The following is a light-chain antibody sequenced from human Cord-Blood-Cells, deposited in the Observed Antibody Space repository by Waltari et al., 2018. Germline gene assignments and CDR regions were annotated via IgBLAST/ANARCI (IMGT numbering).Light chain of an antibody. CDR2: EVS. V-gene: IGLV2-8*01. J-gene: IGLJ3*02. Sequence: QSALTQPASVSGSPGQSVTISCTGTSSDVGGYNYVSWYQQHPGKAPKLMIYEVSKRPSGVPDRFSSSKSGNTASLTVSGLQAEDEADYYCSSYAGSNNFVFGGGTKLTVL. CDR3: SSYAGSNNFV. CDR1: SSDVGGYNY.